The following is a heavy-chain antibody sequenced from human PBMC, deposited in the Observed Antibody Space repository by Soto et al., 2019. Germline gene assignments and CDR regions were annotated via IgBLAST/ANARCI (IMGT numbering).Heavy chain of an antibody. V-gene: IGHV1-46*03. CDR3: ARARCSGGSWYQADY. J-gene: IGHJ4*02. CDR2: INPSGGST. D-gene: IGHD2-15*01. Sequence: QVQLVQSGAEVKKPGASVKVSCKASGYTFTSYYMHWVRQAPGQGLEWMGIINPSGGSTSYAQKFQGRITMTRDTSTSTLYMERSSLRSEDTAVYYCARARCSGGSWYQADYGGQGTLVTVSS. CDR1: GYTFTSYY.